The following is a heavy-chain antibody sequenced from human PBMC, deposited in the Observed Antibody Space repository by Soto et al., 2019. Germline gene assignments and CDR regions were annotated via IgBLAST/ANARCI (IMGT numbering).Heavy chain of an antibody. Sequence: SETLSLTCTVSGGSTSSADYYWSWIRQPPGKGLEWIAYIYYSGTTYYNPSPKSRVTISVDTSTNRFSLKLTSVTAADTAVYYCASVDYQPLSLAYWGQGTLVTVSS. CDR3: ASVDYQPLSLAY. CDR2: IYYSGTT. J-gene: IGHJ4*02. V-gene: IGHV4-30-4*01. D-gene: IGHD2-2*01. CDR1: GGSTSSADYY.